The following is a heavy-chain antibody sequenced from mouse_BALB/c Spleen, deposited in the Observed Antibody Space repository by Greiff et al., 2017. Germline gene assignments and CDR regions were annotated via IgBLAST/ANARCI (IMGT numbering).Heavy chain of an antibody. CDR3: ALIYYYGSHAMDY. CDR1: GYTFTNYW. D-gene: IGHD1-1*01. Sequence: QVQLKESGAELVRPGTSVKISCKASGYTFTNYWLGWVKQRPGYGLEWIGDIYPGGGYTNYNEKFKGKATLTADTSSSTAYMQLSSLTSEDSAVYFCALIYYYGSHAMDYWGQGTSVTVSS. V-gene: IGHV1-63*02. J-gene: IGHJ4*01. CDR2: IYPGGGYT.